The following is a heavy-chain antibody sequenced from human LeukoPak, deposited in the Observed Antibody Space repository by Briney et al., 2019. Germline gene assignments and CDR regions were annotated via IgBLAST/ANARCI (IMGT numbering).Heavy chain of an antibody. CDR2: IYYSGST. J-gene: IGHJ4*02. CDR1: GGSISSSSYY. D-gene: IGHD5-18*01. V-gene: IGHV4-39*01. CDR3: ATFGYSYGYRGYFDY. Sequence: RASETLSLTCTVSGGSISSSSYYWGWIRQPPGKGLEWIGSIYYSGSTYYNPSLKSRVTISVDTSKNQFSLKLSSVTAADTAVYYCATFGYSYGYRGYFDYWGQGTLVTVSS.